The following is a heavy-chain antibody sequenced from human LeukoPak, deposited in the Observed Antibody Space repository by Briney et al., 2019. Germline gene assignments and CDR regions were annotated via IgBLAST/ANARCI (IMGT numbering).Heavy chain of an antibody. J-gene: IGHJ3*02. CDR2: IIPIFGTA. V-gene: IGHV1-69*13. Sequence: ASVKVSCKASGGTFSGYAISWVRQAPGQGLEWMGGIIPIFGTANYAQKFQGRVTITADESTSTAYMELSSLRSEDTAVYYCARVRSYCSSTSCRYNQAFDIWGQGTMVTVSS. D-gene: IGHD2-2*01. CDR1: GGTFSGYA. CDR3: ARVRSYCSSTSCRYNQAFDI.